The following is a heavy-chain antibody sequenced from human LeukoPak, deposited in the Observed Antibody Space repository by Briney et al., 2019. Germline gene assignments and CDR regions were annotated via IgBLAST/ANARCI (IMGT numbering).Heavy chain of an antibody. Sequence: GGSLRLSCAASGFTVSSNYMSWVRQAPGKGLEWVSVIYSGGSTYYADSVKGRFTISRDNSKNTLYLQMNSLRAEDTAVYYCARGSWLPRAEQYYFDYWGQGTLATVSS. J-gene: IGHJ4*02. CDR1: GFTVSSNY. D-gene: IGHD5-24*01. CDR3: ARGSWLPRAEQYYFDY. V-gene: IGHV3-53*01. CDR2: IYSGGST.